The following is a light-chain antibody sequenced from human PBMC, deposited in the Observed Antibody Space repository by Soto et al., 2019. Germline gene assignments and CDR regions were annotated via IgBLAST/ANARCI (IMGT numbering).Light chain of an antibody. CDR1: QTVSRH. J-gene: IGKJ5*01. Sequence: EIVMTQSPGTLSVSPGERATLSCRASQTVSRHLAWYQQKPGQAPRLLIFGASTRATGIPDRFSGSGSGTDFTLTISSLQSEDFAVYYCQQYDNWPPITFGQGTRLDIK. CDR2: GAS. CDR3: QQYDNWPPIT. V-gene: IGKV3-15*01.